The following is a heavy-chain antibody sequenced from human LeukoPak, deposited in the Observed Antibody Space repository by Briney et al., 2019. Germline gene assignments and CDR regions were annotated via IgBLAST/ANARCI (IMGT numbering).Heavy chain of an antibody. CDR3: ARESPMSRGWNNWFDP. J-gene: IGHJ5*02. CDR2: INPSGGST. D-gene: IGHD6-19*01. Sequence: ASVKVSCKASGYTFTSYYMHWVRQAPGQGLEWMGIINPSGGSTSYAQKFQGRVTMTRDTSTSTVYTELSSLRSEDTAVYYCARESPMSRGWNNWFDPWGQGTLVTVSS. CDR1: GYTFTSYY. V-gene: IGHV1-46*01.